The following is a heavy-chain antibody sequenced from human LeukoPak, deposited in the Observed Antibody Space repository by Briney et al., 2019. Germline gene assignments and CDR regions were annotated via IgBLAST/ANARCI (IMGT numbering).Heavy chain of an antibody. J-gene: IGHJ6*02. V-gene: IGHV3-21*01. CDR1: GFTFSSYS. CDR2: ISSSSSYI. Sequence: TGGSLRLSCAPSGFTFSSYSMNWVRQAPGKGLEWVSTISSSSSYIYYADSVKGRFTMPRDNAKNSLYLQMNSLRAEDTAVYYCARDGGRMDVWGQGTTVTVSS. D-gene: IGHD6-25*01. CDR3: ARDGGRMDV.